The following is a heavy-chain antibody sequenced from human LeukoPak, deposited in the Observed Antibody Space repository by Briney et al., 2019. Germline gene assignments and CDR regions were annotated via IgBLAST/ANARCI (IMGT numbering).Heavy chain of an antibody. V-gene: IGHV3-15*01. D-gene: IGHD2-2*01. CDR1: GFTFSNAW. CDR2: IKSKTDGGTT. J-gene: IGHJ4*02. Sequence: GGSLRLSCAASGFTFSNAWMSWVRQAPGKGLEWVGRIKSKTDGGTTDYAAPVKGRFTISRDDSKNTLYLQMNSLKTEDTAVYYCTTLPQDIVVVPAAGGRGTLVTVSS. CDR3: TTLPQDIVVVPAA.